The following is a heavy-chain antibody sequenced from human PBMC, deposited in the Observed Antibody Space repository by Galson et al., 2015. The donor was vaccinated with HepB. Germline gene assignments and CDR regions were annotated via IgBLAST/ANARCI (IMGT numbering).Heavy chain of an antibody. CDR3: ARETLGYCSGGSCYGNWFDP. J-gene: IGHJ5*02. CDR1: GYTFTGYY. V-gene: IGHV1-2*06. Sequence: SVKVSCKASGYTFTGYYIHWVRQAPGQGLEWMGRINPNSGDTNYAQKFQFRVTMTRDTSISTAYMELSSLRSDDTAVYYCARETLGYCSGGSCYGNWFDPWGQGTLVTVSS. D-gene: IGHD2-15*01. CDR2: INPNSGDT.